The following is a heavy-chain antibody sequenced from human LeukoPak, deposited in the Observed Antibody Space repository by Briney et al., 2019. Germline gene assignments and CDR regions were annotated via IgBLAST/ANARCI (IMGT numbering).Heavy chain of an antibody. J-gene: IGHJ4*02. CDR3: ARAGSFDCESSGYYYQFDY. Sequence: SETLSLTCTVSGYSISSGYYWGWIRQPPGKGLEYIGSISHSGSTYSIPSLKSRVTFSVDTSKNQFSLKLTSVTAADTAVYYCARAGSFDCESSGYYYQFDYWGQGNLVTVSS. CDR2: ISHSGST. D-gene: IGHD3-22*01. V-gene: IGHV4-38-2*02. CDR1: GYSISSGYY.